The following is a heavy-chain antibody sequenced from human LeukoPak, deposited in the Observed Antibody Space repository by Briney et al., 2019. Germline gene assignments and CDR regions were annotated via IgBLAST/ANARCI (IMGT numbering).Heavy chain of an antibody. Sequence: KSSETLSLTCTVSGGSLSNSDSFWSWIRQPPGKGLEWIGYIYDSGNIYYNPSLMSRVTMSVDTSKNQFSLQLSSVTAADTAVYYCARAPDYDSSGDAFDIWGQGTMVTVSS. CDR2: IYDSGNI. J-gene: IGHJ3*02. V-gene: IGHV4-30-4*01. D-gene: IGHD3-22*01. CDR3: ARAPDYDSSGDAFDI. CDR1: GGSLSNSDSF.